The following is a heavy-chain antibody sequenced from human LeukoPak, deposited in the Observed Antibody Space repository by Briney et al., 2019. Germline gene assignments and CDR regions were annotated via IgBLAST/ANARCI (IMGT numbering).Heavy chain of an antibody. D-gene: IGHD2-15*01. CDR3: AKGRPATGFYYYGMDV. Sequence: GGSLRLSCAASGFTFSSYAMHWVRQAPGKGLEWVAVISYDGSNKYYADSVKGRFTISRDNSKNTLYLQMNSLRAEDTAVYYCAKGRPATGFYYYGMDVWGQGTTVTVSS. J-gene: IGHJ6*02. CDR1: GFTFSSYA. V-gene: IGHV3-30*04. CDR2: ISYDGSNK.